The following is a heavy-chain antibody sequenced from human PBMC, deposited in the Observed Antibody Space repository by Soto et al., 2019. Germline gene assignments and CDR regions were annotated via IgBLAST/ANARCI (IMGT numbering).Heavy chain of an antibody. D-gene: IGHD1-26*01. V-gene: IGHV4-38-2*02. CDR3: ARVLGAPVYYFDC. Sequence: PSETLSLTCPVSGYSISIGNYWVWIRQPPGKRLEWIGSIYQSGSTYYNPSLRSRATISVDTSKNQFSLKLSSVTAADTAVYYCARVLGAPVYYFDCWGQGILVTVSS. CDR2: IYQSGST. J-gene: IGHJ4*02. CDR1: GYSISIGNY.